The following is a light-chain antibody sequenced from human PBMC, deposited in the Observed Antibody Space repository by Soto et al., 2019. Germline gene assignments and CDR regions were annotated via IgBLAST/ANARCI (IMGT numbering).Light chain of an antibody. CDR2: GAS. CDR1: QTVSSAR. V-gene: IGKV3-20*01. J-gene: IGKJ1*01. Sequence: EIVLTQSPGTLSLSPGERATLSCRASQTVSSARLAWFQQKPGQAPRLLIYGASSRAPGIPDRFSGSGSETDFTLTITSLESEDFAVYSCHQYGSSPWTSGQGTKVEIK. CDR3: HQYGSSPWT.